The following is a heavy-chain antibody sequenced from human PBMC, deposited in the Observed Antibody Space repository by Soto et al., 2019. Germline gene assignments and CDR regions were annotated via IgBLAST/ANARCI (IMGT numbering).Heavy chain of an antibody. CDR1: GGSFSGYY. D-gene: IGHD5-12*01. V-gene: IGHV4-34*01. J-gene: IGHJ4*02. Sequence: QVQLQQWGAGLLKPSETLSLTCAVYGGSFSGYYWSWIRQPPGKGLEWIREINHSGSTNYNPSLKSRVTISVDTSKNQFSLKLSSVTAADTAVYYCARGTDGYYFDYWGQGTLVTVSS. CDR2: INHSGST. CDR3: ARGTDGYYFDY.